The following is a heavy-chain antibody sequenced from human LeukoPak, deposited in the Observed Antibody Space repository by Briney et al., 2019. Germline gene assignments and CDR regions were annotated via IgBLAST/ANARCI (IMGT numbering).Heavy chain of an antibody. Sequence: SETLSLTCTVSGGSISSGGYYWSWIRQHPGKGLEWVGYIYYSGSTYYNPSLKSRVTISVVTSKNQFSLKLSSVTAADTAVYYCAREDYGDYWFDPWGQGTLVTVSS. CDR3: AREDYGDYWFDP. CDR1: GGSISSGGYY. V-gene: IGHV4-31*03. J-gene: IGHJ5*02. CDR2: IYYSGST. D-gene: IGHD4-17*01.